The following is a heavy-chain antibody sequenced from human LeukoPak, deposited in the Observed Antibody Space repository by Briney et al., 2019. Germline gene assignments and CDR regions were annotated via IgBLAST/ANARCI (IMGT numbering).Heavy chain of an antibody. D-gene: IGHD3-22*01. CDR2: ISYTGST. Sequence: SETLSLTCTVSGGSISGYCWSWIRQPPGKGLEWIGYISYTGSTKYNPSLESRVTISVDTSKKQFALNLSPVTAADTAVYYCAREGDYDSGGYSTFDYWGQGTLVTVSS. CDR1: GGSISGYC. CDR3: AREGDYDSGGYSTFDY. J-gene: IGHJ4*02. V-gene: IGHV4-59*01.